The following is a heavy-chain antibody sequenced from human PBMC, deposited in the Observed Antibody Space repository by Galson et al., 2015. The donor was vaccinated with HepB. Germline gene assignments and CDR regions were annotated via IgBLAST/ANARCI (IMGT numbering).Heavy chain of an antibody. V-gene: IGHV3-23*01. D-gene: IGHD6-13*01. Sequence: SLRLSCAASGFTFSTYAMSWVRQPPGMGLEWVSAISGSGRTTYYADSVKGRFTISRDSSKHTLYLQMNSLKVEDTAIYYCAKQSSNWYYFDYWGQGTTVIVSS. J-gene: IGHJ4*03. CDR3: AKQSSNWYYFDY. CDR1: GFTFSTYA. CDR2: ISGSGRTT.